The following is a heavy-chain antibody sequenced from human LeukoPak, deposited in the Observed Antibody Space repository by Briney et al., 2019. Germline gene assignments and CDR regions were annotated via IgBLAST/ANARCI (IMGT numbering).Heavy chain of an antibody. J-gene: IGHJ5*02. D-gene: IGHD3-10*01. CDR3: ARQGVTMVRGVRANWFDP. CDR2: IYYSGST. Sequence: SETLSLTCTVSGGSISSYYWSWIRQPPGKGLEWIGYIYYSGSTNYNPSLKSRVTISVDTSKNQFSLKLSSVTAADTAVYYCARQGVTMVRGVRANWFDPWGRGTLVTVSS. V-gene: IGHV4-59*08. CDR1: GGSISSYY.